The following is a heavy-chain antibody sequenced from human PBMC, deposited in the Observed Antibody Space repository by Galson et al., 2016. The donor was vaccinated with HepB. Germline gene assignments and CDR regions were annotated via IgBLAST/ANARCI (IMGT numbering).Heavy chain of an antibody. Sequence: SETLSLTCAVSGGSIISNTWCSWVRQPPGKGLEWIGEIYLSGRTSYNTSLMGRLSISMDKSQKQFSLTLTSVTAADTAVYYCISESWVNWGQGVLVTVSS. J-gene: IGHJ4*02. V-gene: IGHV4-4*02. CDR3: ISESWVN. CDR1: GGSIISNTW. CDR2: IYLSGRT. D-gene: IGHD3-10*01.